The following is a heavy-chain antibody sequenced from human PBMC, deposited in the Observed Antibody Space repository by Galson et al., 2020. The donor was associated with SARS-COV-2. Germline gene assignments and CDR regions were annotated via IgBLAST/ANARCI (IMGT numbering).Heavy chain of an antibody. V-gene: IGHV1-2*02. J-gene: IGHJ6*02. CDR3: ARLRYYDVLTGYIVDV. CDR1: GYTFPDYY. CDR2: INPKSGGP. D-gene: IGHD3-9*01. Sequence: ASVKVSCKASGYTFPDYYIHWVRQAPGQGLEWMGWINPKSGGPNYAQKFEGRVTMTRDTSITTAYMELSRLRADDTAVYYCARLRYYDVLTGYIVDVWGQGTMVTVSS.